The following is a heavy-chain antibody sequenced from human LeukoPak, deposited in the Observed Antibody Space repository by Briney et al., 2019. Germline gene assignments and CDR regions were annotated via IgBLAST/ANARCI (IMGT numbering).Heavy chain of an antibody. D-gene: IGHD1-26*01. V-gene: IGHV3-23*01. Sequence: GGSLRLSCAASGFTFSSYAMSWVRQAPGKGLEWVSAISGSGGSTYYADSVKGRFTISRDNSKNTLYLQMNSLRAGDTAVYYCATPFRVGATTWNDYWGQGTLVTVSS. CDR1: GFTFSSYA. CDR2: ISGSGGST. J-gene: IGHJ4*02. CDR3: ATPFRVGATTWNDY.